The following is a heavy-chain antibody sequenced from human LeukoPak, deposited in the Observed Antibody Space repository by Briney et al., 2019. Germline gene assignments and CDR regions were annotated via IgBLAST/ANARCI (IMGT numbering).Heavy chain of an antibody. V-gene: IGHV3-53*01. J-gene: IGHJ6*03. CDR2: IYAGGST. CDR1: GFPVSSNY. Sequence: PGGSLRLSCAASGFPVSSNYMSWVRQAPGRGLEWISVIYAGGSTYYADSVRGRFTISRDNSKNTLYLQMNSLGAEDTAVYYCAKYYSYSYMDVWGNGTTVTASS. CDR3: AKYYSYSYMDV.